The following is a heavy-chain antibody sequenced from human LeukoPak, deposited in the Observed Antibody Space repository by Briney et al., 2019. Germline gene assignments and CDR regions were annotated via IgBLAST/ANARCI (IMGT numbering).Heavy chain of an antibody. J-gene: IGHJ4*03. V-gene: IGHV4-59*01. CDR2: IYYSGST. CDR3: ARPACFTPATKSFCY. D-gene: IGHD1-26*01. CDR1: GGSISRSN. Sequence: PSETPSDSRAVPGGSISRSNWSWSWQSPGMGLEWIGYIYYSGSTNYNPTLKSRATISVDSSKNQFSLNLSSVTAADTAVYYCARPACFTPATKSFCYSGDGTLGTVSS.